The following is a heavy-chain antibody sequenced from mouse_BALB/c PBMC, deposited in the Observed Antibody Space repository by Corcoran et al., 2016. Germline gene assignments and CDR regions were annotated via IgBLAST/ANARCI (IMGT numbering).Heavy chain of an antibody. CDR2: INTYTGEP. V-gene: IGHV9-3-1*01. CDR1: GYTFTNYG. CDR3: ARNQYYAMDY. Sequence: QIQLVQSGPELKKPGETVKISCKASGYTFTNYGMNWVKQAPGKGLKWMGWINTYTGEPTYADDFKGRFAFSLETSASTAYLQINNLKNEDTATYFCARNQYYAMDYGGQGTSVTVSS. J-gene: IGHJ4*01.